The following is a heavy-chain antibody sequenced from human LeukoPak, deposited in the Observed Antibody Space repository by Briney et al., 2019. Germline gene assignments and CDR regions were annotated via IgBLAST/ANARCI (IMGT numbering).Heavy chain of an antibody. V-gene: IGHV4-34*01. D-gene: IGHD2-15*01. CDR2: INHSGST. Sequence: PSETLSLTCAVYGGSFSGYYWSWIRQPPGKGLEWIGEINHSGSTNYNPSLKSRVTISVDTSKNQFSLKLSSVTAADTAVYYCARGWGIVVVVAAGTFDYWGQGTLVTVSS. CDR1: GGSFSGYY. CDR3: ARGWGIVVVVAAGTFDY. J-gene: IGHJ4*02.